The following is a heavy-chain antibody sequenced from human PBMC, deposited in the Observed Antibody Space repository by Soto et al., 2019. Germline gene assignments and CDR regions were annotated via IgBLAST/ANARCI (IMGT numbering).Heavy chain of an antibody. V-gene: IGHV1-69*12. Sequence: QVQLVQSGAEVKKPGSSVKVSCKASGGTFSSYAISWVRQAPGQGLEWMGGIIPIFGTANDEQKFQGRVTIPADESTRTAYMELGRLRSEDTAVYYCASDKYYYGSGSYYRRGSTHYGMDVWGQGTTVTVSS. CDR2: IIPIFGTA. CDR1: GGTFSSYA. CDR3: ASDKYYYGSGSYYRRGSTHYGMDV. D-gene: IGHD3-10*01. J-gene: IGHJ6*02.